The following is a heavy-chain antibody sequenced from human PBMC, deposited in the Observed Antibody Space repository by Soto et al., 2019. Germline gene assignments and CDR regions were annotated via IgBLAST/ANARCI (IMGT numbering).Heavy chain of an antibody. CDR1: GCSISSSSY. D-gene: IGHD6-13*01. Sequence: QLQLQESGPGLVKPSETLALTCTVSGCSISSSSYWGWIRQPRGKGLEWIGSIDSIGSPYYNPTPKSRVTLSVNTSTTPFSLKLSSVTAADTAVYYCRRCSRYSTGVWGQGTTVTVSS. CDR2: IDSIGSP. J-gene: IGHJ6*02. V-gene: IGHV4-39*01. CDR3: RRCSRYSTGV.